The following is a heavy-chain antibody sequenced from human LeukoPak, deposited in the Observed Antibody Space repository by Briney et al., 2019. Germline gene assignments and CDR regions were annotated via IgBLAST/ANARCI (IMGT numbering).Heavy chain of an antibody. Sequence: GGSLRLSCAASGFTFSSYAMSWVRQAPGKGLEWVSAISGSGGSTYYADSVKGRFTISRDNSKNTLYLQMNSLRAEDTAVYYCAKSGEVPAYYCYYYMDVWGKGTTVTVSS. D-gene: IGHD2-2*01. CDR2: ISGSGGST. CDR3: AKSGEVPAYYCYYYMDV. CDR1: GFTFSSYA. J-gene: IGHJ6*03. V-gene: IGHV3-23*01.